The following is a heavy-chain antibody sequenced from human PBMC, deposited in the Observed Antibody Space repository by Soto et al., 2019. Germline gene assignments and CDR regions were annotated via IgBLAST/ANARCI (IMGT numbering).Heavy chain of an antibody. D-gene: IGHD3-10*01. CDR1: DGSIRTYY. Sequence: TCTGSDGSIRTYYWSWIRKNTGKGLEWIGYIYYSGSTNYNPSLKSRVTISVDTSKNQFSLKLTSVTAADTAIHFCARLVYDTRLNYMYFDFWGQGTLVTVSS. CDR3: ARLVYDTRLNYMYFDF. CDR2: IYYSGST. J-gene: IGHJ4*02. V-gene: IGHV4-59*12.